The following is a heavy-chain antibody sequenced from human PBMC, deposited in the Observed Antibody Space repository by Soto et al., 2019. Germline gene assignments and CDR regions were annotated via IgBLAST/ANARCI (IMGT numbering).Heavy chain of an antibody. J-gene: IGHJ4*02. Sequence: GGSLRLSCAASGFTFSSYSMNWVRQAPGKGLEWVPSISSSSSYIYYADSVKGRFTISRDNAKNSLYLQMNSLRAEDTAVYYCARDFPVGATPPEYYFDYWGQGTLVTVSS. V-gene: IGHV3-21*01. D-gene: IGHD1-26*01. CDR3: ARDFPVGATPPEYYFDY. CDR2: ISSSSSYI. CDR1: GFTFSSYS.